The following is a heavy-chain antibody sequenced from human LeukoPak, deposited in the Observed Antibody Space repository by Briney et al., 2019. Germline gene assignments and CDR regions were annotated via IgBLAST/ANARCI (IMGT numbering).Heavy chain of an antibody. CDR1: GFTFSSYG. CDR2: ISYDGSNK. D-gene: IGHD6-19*01. V-gene: IGHV3-30*18. CDR3: AKDDNSSGWYPRFDP. Sequence: GGSLRLSCAASGFTFSSYGMHWVRQAPGKGLEWVAVISYDGSNKYYADSVKGRFTISRDNSKNTLYLQMNSLRAEDTAVYYCAKDDNSSGWYPRFDPWGQGTLVTVSS. J-gene: IGHJ5*02.